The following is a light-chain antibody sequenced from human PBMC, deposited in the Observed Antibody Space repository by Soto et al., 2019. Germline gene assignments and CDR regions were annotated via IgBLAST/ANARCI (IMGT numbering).Light chain of an antibody. CDR1: QSLNNR. V-gene: IGKV1-5*01. CDR3: QQYYSYPRA. Sequence: EIQLTQSPSTLSASVGDRVTITCRASQSLNNRLAWYQQKPGKAPKLLIYDASSLEGGVPSRFSGSGSGTDFTLTISCLQSEDFATYYCQQYYSYPRAFGQGTRLEIK. J-gene: IGKJ5*01. CDR2: DAS.